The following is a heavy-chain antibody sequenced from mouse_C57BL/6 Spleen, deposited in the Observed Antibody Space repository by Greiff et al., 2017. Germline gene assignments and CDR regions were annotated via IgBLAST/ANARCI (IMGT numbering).Heavy chain of an antibody. Sequence: QVQLQQPGAELVKPGASVKLSCKASGYTFTSYWMQWVKQRPGQGLEWIGEIDPSDSYTNYNQKVKGKATLTVDTSSRTAYMQLSSLTSEDSAVYYCARRTHVLYAMDYWGQGTSVTVSS. CDR1: GYTFTSYW. CDR2: IDPSDSYT. V-gene: IGHV1-50*01. J-gene: IGHJ4*01. CDR3: ARRTHVLYAMDY.